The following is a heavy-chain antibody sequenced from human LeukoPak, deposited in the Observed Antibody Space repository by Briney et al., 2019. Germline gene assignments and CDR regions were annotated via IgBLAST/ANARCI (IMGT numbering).Heavy chain of an antibody. V-gene: IGHV3-15*01. D-gene: IGHD6-13*01. Sequence: KTGGSLRLSCAASGFTFSNAWMSWVRQAPGKGLEWVGRIKSKTDGGTTDYAAPVKGRFTISRDDSKNTLYLQMNSLKTEDTAVYYCTTEDGYSSSWYEVTSDYWGQGTLVTVSS. CDR2: IKSKTDGGTT. CDR3: TTEDGYSSSWYEVTSDY. CDR1: GFTFSNAW. J-gene: IGHJ4*02.